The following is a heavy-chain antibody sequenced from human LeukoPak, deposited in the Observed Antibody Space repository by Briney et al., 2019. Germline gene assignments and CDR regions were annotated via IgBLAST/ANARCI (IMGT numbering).Heavy chain of an antibody. D-gene: IGHD2-8*01. CDR1: GYSISSGYC. J-gene: IGHJ4*02. Sequence: SETLSLTCTVSGYSISSGYCWGWIRQSPGKGLEWIGSIYHSGSTYYNPSLKSRVTISVDTSKNQFSLKLSSVTAADTAVYYCASTDCTNGVCYTFSSDYWGQGTLVTVSS. V-gene: IGHV4-38-2*02. CDR3: ASTDCTNGVCYTFSSDY. CDR2: IYHSGST.